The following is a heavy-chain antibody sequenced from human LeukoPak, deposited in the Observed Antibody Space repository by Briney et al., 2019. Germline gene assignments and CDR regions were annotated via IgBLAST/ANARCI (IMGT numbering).Heavy chain of an antibody. CDR3: ARISYDSSGYFDY. J-gene: IGHJ4*02. CDR1: GFTFRSSW. CDR2: ITSDGTNT. D-gene: IGHD3-22*01. V-gene: IGHV3-74*01. Sequence: GGSLRLSCAASGFTFRSSWMHWVRQAPGKGLVWVSRITSDGTNTNYAGSVKGRFTIFRDSAKNTLYLEMYSLGAEDTAVYYCARISYDSSGYFDYWGQGTLVTVSS.